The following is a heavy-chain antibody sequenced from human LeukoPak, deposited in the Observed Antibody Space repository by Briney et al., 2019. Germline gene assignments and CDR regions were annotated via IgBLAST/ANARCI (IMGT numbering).Heavy chain of an antibody. Sequence: GGSLRLSCAASGFTFSSYGMHWVRQAPGKGLEWVAVIWYDGGNKYYADSVKGRFTISRDNSKNTLYLQMNSLRAEDTAVYYCARDRQASGSYLNYWGQGTLVTVSS. J-gene: IGHJ4*02. CDR3: ARDRQASGSYLNY. V-gene: IGHV3-33*01. D-gene: IGHD1-26*01. CDR1: GFTFSSYG. CDR2: IWYDGGNK.